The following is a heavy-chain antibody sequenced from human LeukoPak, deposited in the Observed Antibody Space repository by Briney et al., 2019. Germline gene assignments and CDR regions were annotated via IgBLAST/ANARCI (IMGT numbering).Heavy chain of an antibody. V-gene: IGHV3-53*01. Sequence: GGSLRLSCAASGFTVSSNYMSWVRQAPGKGLEWVSVIYSGGSTYYADSVKGRFTISRDNSKNTLYLQMNSLRAEDTAVYYCVRHDLWGSNYYYYMDVWGKGTTVTVSS. D-gene: IGHD7-27*01. J-gene: IGHJ6*03. CDR2: IYSGGST. CDR1: GFTVSSNY. CDR3: VRHDLWGSNYYYYMDV.